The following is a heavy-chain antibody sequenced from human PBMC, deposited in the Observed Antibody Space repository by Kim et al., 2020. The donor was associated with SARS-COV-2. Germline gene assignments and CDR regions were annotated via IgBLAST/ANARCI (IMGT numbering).Heavy chain of an antibody. Sequence: YADPVKGRFTISRHNSKNTLYLQMNSLRAEDTAVYYCARTIWFGEPRFDYWGQGTLVTVSS. J-gene: IGHJ4*02. V-gene: IGHV3-53*04. D-gene: IGHD3-10*01. CDR3: ARTIWFGEPRFDY.